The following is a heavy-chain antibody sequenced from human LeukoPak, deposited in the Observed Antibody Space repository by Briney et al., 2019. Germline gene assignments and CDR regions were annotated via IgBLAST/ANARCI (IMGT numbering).Heavy chain of an antibody. CDR2: IKHDGNEK. CDR1: GFSFSRYR. J-gene: IGHJ4*02. Sequence: GGSLRLSSTASGFSFSRYRLSWARQATGKGLEWVANIKHDGNEKYYVGSVKGRFTISRDNAKISLYLQMNSLRAEDTAIYYCARLDEAFDVWGQGTLVTVSS. CDR3: ARLDEAFDV. D-gene: IGHD5-24*01. V-gene: IGHV3-7*01.